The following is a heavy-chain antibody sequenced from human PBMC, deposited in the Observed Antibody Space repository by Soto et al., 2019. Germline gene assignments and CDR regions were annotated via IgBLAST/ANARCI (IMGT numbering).Heavy chain of an antibody. CDR1: GDSISPSY. J-gene: IGHJ5*01. D-gene: IGHD4-17*01. V-gene: IGHV4-59*12. Sequence: PSETLSLTCAVSGDSISPSYWTWIRQSPGKGLEWIGCIHHSGKSYYSPSLKSRVTISVDTSKNQFSLKLSSVTAADTAVYYCARSSQSTVTTFDFWGQRTLDTGSS. CDR2: IHHSGKS. CDR3: ARSSQSTVTTFDF.